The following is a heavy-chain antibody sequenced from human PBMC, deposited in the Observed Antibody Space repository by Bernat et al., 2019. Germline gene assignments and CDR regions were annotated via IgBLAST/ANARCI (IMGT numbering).Heavy chain of an antibody. CDR2: IRSKAYGGTT. D-gene: IGHD3-10*01. J-gene: IGHJ4*02. CDR1: GFTFGDYA. CDR3: TRGVYYYGSGSYYTFFDY. V-gene: IGHV3-49*04. Sequence: EVQLVESGGGLVQPGRSLRLSCTASGFTFGDYAMSWVRQAPGKGLEWVGFIRSKAYGGTTEYAASVKGRFTISRDDSKSIAYLQMNSLKTEDTAVYYCTRGVYYYGSGSYYTFFDYWGQGTLVTVSP.